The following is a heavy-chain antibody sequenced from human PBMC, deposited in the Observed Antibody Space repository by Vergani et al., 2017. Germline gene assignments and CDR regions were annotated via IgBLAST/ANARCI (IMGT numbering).Heavy chain of an antibody. CDR2: IYPADSDT. CDR3: ARHTTYTDS. D-gene: IGHD1-1*01. Sequence: EVELVQSGPEMRKPGESLKISCKGSEYSFGNYWIGWVRQMPGKGLEWIGIIYPADSDTRYSPSFQGPVTISADKSISTAFLQWDSLKASDTALYYCARHTTYTDSWGQGTLVTVSS. V-gene: IGHV5-51*01. CDR1: EYSFGNYW. J-gene: IGHJ4*02.